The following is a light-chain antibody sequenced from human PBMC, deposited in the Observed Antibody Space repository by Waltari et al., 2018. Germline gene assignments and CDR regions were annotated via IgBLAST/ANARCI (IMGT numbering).Light chain of an antibody. J-gene: IGLJ2*01. CDR3: CSYAGSSPHVV. Sequence: QSALTQPASVSGSPGQSITISCTANSSEVGSYRFVSWYHQHPGKAPKLMLYGGSQRPSGISNRFSGSKSGNTASLTISGLRAEDEADYYCCSYAGSSPHVVFGGGTKLTVL. V-gene: IGLV2-23*01. CDR2: GGS. CDR1: SSEVGSYRF.